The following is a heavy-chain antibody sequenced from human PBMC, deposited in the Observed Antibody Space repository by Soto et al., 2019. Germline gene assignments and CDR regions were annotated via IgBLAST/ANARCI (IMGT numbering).Heavy chain of an antibody. CDR1: GGSFSSYA. D-gene: IGHD3-22*01. CDR3: ARDGNYDSSGPRDAFGI. Sequence: SVKVCCKASGGSFSSYAISWVRQAPGQGLEWMGGIIPIFGTANYAQKFQGRVTITADESTSTAYMELSSLRSEDTAVYYCARDGNYDSSGPRDAFGIWGQGTMVNVS. J-gene: IGHJ3*02. CDR2: IIPIFGTA. V-gene: IGHV1-69*13.